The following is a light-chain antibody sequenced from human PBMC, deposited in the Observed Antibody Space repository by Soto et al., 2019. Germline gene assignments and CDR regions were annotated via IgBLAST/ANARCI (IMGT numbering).Light chain of an antibody. CDR3: QQYGSSLSWT. J-gene: IGKJ1*01. V-gene: IGKV3-20*01. Sequence: EIVLTQSPGTLSLSPGERATLSCRASQSVSSSYLAWYQQKPGQAPRLLIYGASSRATGIPDRFSGSGSGTDVTLTISRLEPEDFAVEYCQQYGSSLSWTFGQGTKVEIK. CDR2: GAS. CDR1: QSVSSSY.